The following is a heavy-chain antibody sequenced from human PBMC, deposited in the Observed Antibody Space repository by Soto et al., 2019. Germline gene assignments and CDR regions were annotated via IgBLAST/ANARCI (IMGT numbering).Heavy chain of an antibody. V-gene: IGHV3-33*01. D-gene: IGHD1-26*01. Sequence: GGSLRLSCAASGFTFSSYGMHWVRQAPGKGLEWVAVIWYDGSNKYYADSVKGRFTISRDDSKNTLYLQMNSLRAEDTAVYYCAREWGALLPLFDYWGQGTLVTAPQ. CDR1: GFTFSSYG. CDR3: AREWGALLPLFDY. J-gene: IGHJ4*02. CDR2: IWYDGSNK.